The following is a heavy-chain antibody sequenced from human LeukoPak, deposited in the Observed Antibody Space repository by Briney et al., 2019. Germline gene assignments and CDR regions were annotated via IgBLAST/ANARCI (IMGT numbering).Heavy chain of an antibody. CDR3: ARVDGSPDY. Sequence: GASVKVSCKASGYTFTTLDINWVRQATGQGLEWMGWINPKSGNTGHAQKLQGRVTITRNTSISTAYMELSSLRSEDTAVYYCARVDGSPDYWGQGTLVTVSS. J-gene: IGHJ4*02. CDR1: GYTFTTLD. V-gene: IGHV1-8*03. D-gene: IGHD2-15*01. CDR2: INPKSGNT.